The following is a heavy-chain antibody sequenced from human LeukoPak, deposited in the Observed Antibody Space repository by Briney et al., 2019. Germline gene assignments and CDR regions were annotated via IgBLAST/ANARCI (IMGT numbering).Heavy chain of an antibody. CDR2: FDPEDGET. Sequence: ASVKVSCKVSGYTLTELSMHWVRQAPGKGLEWMGGFDPEDGETIYAQKFQGRVTITEDTSTDTAYMELSRLRSEDTDVYYCATDYGDRYRRVIYMDVWGKGTTVTVSS. V-gene: IGHV1-24*01. CDR1: GYTLTELS. J-gene: IGHJ6*03. D-gene: IGHD4-17*01. CDR3: ATDYGDRYRRVIYMDV.